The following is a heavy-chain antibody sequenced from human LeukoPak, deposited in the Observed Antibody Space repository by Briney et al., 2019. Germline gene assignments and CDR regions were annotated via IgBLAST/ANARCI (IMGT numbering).Heavy chain of an antibody. CDR2: IYYSGST. CDR3: ARAYYDSSGYLNAFDI. Sequence: SETLSLTCTVSGGSISSGSYYWSWIRQPPGKGLEWIGYIYYSGSTNYNPSLKSRVTISVDTSKNQFSLKLSSVTAADTAVYYCARAYYDSSGYLNAFDIWGQGTMVTVSS. D-gene: IGHD3-22*01. CDR1: GGSISSGSYY. J-gene: IGHJ3*02. V-gene: IGHV4-61*01.